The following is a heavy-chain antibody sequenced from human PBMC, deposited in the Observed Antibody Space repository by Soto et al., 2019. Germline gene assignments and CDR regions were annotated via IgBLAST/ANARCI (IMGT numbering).Heavy chain of an antibody. V-gene: IGHV4-31*03. Sequence: QVQLQESGPGLVKPSQTLSLTCTVSGGSISSGGYYWSWIRQHPGKGLEWIAYINYSGSTYYNPSLKGRVPRSVYKSNNPLALQLRSVTAADTAVYYCARDGRWSTPRGALDYWGQGTLVTVSS. D-gene: IGHD3-10*01. CDR1: GGSISSGGYY. J-gene: IGHJ4*02. CDR3: ARDGRWSTPRGALDY. CDR2: INYSGST.